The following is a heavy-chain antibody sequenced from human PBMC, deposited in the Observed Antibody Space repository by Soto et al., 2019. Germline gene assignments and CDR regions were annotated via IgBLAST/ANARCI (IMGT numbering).Heavy chain of an antibody. Sequence: QVQLQESGPGLVKPSGTLSLTCAVSGGSISSTNGWNWVRQPPGKGLEGIGEIDHSGSTNYNPSLKSRVTMSVDKPKNQFSLKLSSVTAADTAVYYCVRDSGNGWKDYWGQGTLVTVSS. V-gene: IGHV4-4*02. CDR1: GGSISSTNG. J-gene: IGHJ4*02. CDR3: VRDSGNGWKDY. CDR2: IDHSGST. D-gene: IGHD6-19*01.